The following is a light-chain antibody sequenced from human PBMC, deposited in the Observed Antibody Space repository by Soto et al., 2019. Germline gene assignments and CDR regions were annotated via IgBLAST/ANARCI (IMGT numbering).Light chain of an antibody. J-gene: IGKJ1*01. CDR3: QHYNSYSEA. Sequence: DIQLTQSPSFLSASVGDRVTITCRASQGISSYLAWYQQKPGKAPKLLIYKASTLKSGVPSRFSGSGSRTEFTLTISSLQPDDFATYYCQHYNSYSEAFGQGTKVDIK. CDR2: KAS. CDR1: QGISSY. V-gene: IGKV1-9*01.